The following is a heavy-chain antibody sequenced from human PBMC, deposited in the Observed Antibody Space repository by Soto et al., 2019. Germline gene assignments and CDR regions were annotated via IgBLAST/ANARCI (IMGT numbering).Heavy chain of an antibody. D-gene: IGHD3-10*01. V-gene: IGHV4-34*01. Sequence: QVQLQQWGAGLLKPSETLSLTCAVYGGSFSGYYWNWVRQSPGKGLEWLGEINHRGSTNYNPSLKSRVTISVDTSKSQFSLKLSSVTAADTAVYYCARGNGVARRAELSLWGQGALVTVSS. CDR1: GGSFSGYY. CDR3: ARGNGVARRAELSL. J-gene: IGHJ4*02. CDR2: INHRGST.